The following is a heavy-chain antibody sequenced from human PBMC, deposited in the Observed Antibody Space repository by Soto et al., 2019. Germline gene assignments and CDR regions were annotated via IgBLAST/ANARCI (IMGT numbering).Heavy chain of an antibody. V-gene: IGHV1-18*01. J-gene: IGHJ4*02. D-gene: IGHD3-9*01. CDR2: ISAYNGNT. Sequence: VASVKVSCKASGYTFTSYGISWVRQAPGQGLEWMGWISAYNGNTNYAQKLKGRVTMTTDTSTSTAYMELRSLRSDDTAVYYCARGNRLRYFDWLLSDGEGGYFDYWGQGTLVTVSS. CDR1: GYTFTSYG. CDR3: ARGNRLRYFDWLLSDGEGGYFDY.